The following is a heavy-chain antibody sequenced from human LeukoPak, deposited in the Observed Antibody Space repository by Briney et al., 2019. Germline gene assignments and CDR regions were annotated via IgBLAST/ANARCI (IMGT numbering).Heavy chain of an antibody. CDR1: GGSISSSSYY. D-gene: IGHD3-10*01. CDR2: IYYSGST. CDR3: ARHPRTMVRGVIL. Sequence: SETLSLTCTVSGGSISSSSYYWGWIRQPPGKGLEWIGSIYYSGSTYYNPSLKSRVTISVDTSKNQFSLKLSSVTAADTAVYYCARHPRTMVRGVILWGQGTLVTVSS. J-gene: IGHJ4*02. V-gene: IGHV4-39*01.